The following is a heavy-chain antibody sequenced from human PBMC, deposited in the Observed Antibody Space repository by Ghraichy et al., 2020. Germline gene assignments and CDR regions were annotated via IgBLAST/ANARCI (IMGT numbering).Heavy chain of an antibody. V-gene: IGHV4-39*01. D-gene: IGHD3-10*01. Sequence: SETLSLTCTVSGGSISNIGYYWGWIRQPPGKGLEWIGSVYYSGPTYYNSSLESLLTISTDTSKNQLSLRLRSVTATDTAVYYCSRLGGSETLEYYFNYWGQGTLVTVSS. CDR2: VYYSGPT. CDR1: GGSISNIGYY. CDR3: SRLGGSETLEYYFNY. J-gene: IGHJ4*02.